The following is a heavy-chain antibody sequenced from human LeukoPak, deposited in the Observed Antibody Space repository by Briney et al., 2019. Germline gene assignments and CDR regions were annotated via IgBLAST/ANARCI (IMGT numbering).Heavy chain of an antibody. CDR3: ARVSDYSNYFDF. J-gene: IGHJ4*02. CDR1: GFTFSTYG. D-gene: IGHD4-11*01. Sequence: PGGSPRLSCAASGFTFSTYGMHWVRQAPGKGLEWVAIIWYDGSTKYYAESVKGRFTISRDNSQNMLYLQMNSLRAEDTAVYYCARVSDYSNYFDFWGQGTLVTVSS. V-gene: IGHV3-33*01. CDR2: IWYDGSTK.